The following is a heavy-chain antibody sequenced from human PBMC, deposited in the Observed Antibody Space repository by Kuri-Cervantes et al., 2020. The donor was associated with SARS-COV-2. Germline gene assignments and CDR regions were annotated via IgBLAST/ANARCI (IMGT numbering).Heavy chain of an antibody. V-gene: IGHV3-15*01. J-gene: IGHJ4*02. CDR2: NKSKTDGGTT. D-gene: IGHD3-10*01. Sequence: GESLKISCAGSGFTFSNAWMSWVRQAPGKGLEWVGRNKSKTDGGTTDYAAPVKGRFTISRDDSKNTLYLQMNSLNTEDTAMYYCTTDSKGADYYGSGSPPYFDYWGQGTLVTVSS. CDR3: TTDSKGADYYGSGSPPYFDY. CDR1: GFTFSNAW.